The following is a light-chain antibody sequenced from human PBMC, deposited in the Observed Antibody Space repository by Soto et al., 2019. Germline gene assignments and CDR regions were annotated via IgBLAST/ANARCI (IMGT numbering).Light chain of an antibody. Sequence: EIVLTQSPGTLSLSPGERATLSCRASQRVSSSYLAWYQQKPGQAPRLLIYGASSRATGIPDRFSGSGSGTDFTLTISSLEPEYFAVYYCQQYGSSPLYTFGQGTKLEIK. CDR3: QQYGSSPLYT. V-gene: IGKV3-20*01. J-gene: IGKJ2*01. CDR1: QRVSSSY. CDR2: GAS.